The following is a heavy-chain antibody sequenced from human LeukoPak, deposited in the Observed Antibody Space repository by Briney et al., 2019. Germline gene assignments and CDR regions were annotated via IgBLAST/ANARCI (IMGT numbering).Heavy chain of an antibody. J-gene: IGHJ4*02. CDR1: GGTFSSYA. CDR2: INTNTGNP. Sequence: GASVKVSCKASGGTFSSYAINWVRQAPGQGLEWMGWINTNTGNPTYAQGFTGRFVFSLDTSVSTAYLQISSLKAEDTAVYYCARSLTNMITFGYRRALGYWGQGTLVTVSS. CDR3: ARSLTNMITFGYRRALGY. V-gene: IGHV7-4-1*02. D-gene: IGHD3-16*01.